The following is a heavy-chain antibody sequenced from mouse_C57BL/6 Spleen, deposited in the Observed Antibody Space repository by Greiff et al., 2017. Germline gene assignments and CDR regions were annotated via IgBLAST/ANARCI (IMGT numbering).Heavy chain of an antibody. J-gene: IGHJ2*01. CDR2: IDPSDSET. D-gene: IGHD1-1*01. V-gene: IGHV1-52*01. CDR3: ARRGYGSSYYFDY. Sequence: QVQLQQPGAELVRPGSSVKLSCKASGYTFTSYWMHWVKQRPIQGLEWIGNIDPSDSETHYTQKFKDKATLTVDKSSSTAYMQLSSLTSEDSAVYYCARRGYGSSYYFDYWGQGTTLTVSS. CDR1: GYTFTSYW.